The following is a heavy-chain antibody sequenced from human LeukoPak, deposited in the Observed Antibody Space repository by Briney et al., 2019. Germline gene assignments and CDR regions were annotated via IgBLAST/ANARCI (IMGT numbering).Heavy chain of an antibody. Sequence: PSETLSLTCTVSGGSISSYYWSWIRQPAGKGLEWIGRIYTSGSTNYNPSLKSRVTMSVDTSKNQFSLKLSSVTAADTAVYYCARFAWSGSYSTKYYYYYTDVWGKGTTVTISS. D-gene: IGHD1-26*01. CDR3: ARFAWSGSYSTKYYYYYTDV. CDR2: IYTSGST. J-gene: IGHJ6*03. CDR1: GGSISSYY. V-gene: IGHV4-4*07.